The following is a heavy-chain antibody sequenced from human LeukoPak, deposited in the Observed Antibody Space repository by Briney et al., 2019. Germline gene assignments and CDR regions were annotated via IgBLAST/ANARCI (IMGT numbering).Heavy chain of an antibody. CDR2: IKQDGSDK. J-gene: IGHJ3*02. D-gene: IGHD2-2*01. Sequence: PGGSLRLSCAASGFTFTTHWMSWVRQAPGKGLGWVASIKQDGSDKHYVESVKGRFTISRDNAKNSLYLQMNSLRAEDTAVYYCARLSDTEGSSTSYRASDIWGQGTMVTVSS. CDR1: GFTFTTHW. CDR3: ARLSDTEGSSTSYRASDI. V-gene: IGHV3-7*01.